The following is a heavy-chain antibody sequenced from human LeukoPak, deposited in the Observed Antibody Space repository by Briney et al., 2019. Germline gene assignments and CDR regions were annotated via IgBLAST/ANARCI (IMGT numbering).Heavy chain of an antibody. CDR3: AKDRRDNGDYHDLDY. D-gene: IGHD2-21*02. CDR1: GFMFSNYA. J-gene: IGHJ4*02. Sequence: PGGSLRLSCAASGFMFSNYAMNWVRQAPGKGLEWVSSISVSGGSSYYADSVKGRFTVSRVNSKNTLYLQMNTLRAEDTAIYYCAKDRRDNGDYHDLDYWGQGALVTVSS. CDR2: ISVSGGSS. V-gene: IGHV3-23*01.